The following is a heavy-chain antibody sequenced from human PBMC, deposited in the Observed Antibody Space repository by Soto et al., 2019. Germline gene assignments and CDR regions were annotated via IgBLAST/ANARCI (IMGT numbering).Heavy chain of an antibody. Sequence: QLQLQESAPGLVKPSETLSLTCTGSGGSISSSSYYWGWIRQPPGKGLEWIGSIYYSGSNYYNPSRTSRFTISVDTSKNHISLTLSSGTAADTSVYYCARDYGDSSYNFDYWGKGTLVTVSS. CDR3: ARDYGDSSYNFDY. D-gene: IGHD4-17*01. J-gene: IGHJ4*02. CDR1: GGSISSSSYY. CDR2: IYYSGSN. V-gene: IGHV4-39*02.